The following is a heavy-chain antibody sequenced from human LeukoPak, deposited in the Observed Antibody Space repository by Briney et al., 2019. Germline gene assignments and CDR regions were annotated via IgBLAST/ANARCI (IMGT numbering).Heavy chain of an antibody. D-gene: IGHD2-2*01. Sequence: ALVKVSCKASGGTFSSYAISWVRQAPGQGLEWMGGIIPIFGTANYAQKFQGRVTITADESTSTAFMELSSLRSEDTAVYYCARKGYCSSTSCYYYGMDVWGQGTTVTVSS. CDR1: GGTFSSYA. J-gene: IGHJ6*02. V-gene: IGHV1-69*01. CDR2: IIPIFGTA. CDR3: ARKGYCSSTSCYYYGMDV.